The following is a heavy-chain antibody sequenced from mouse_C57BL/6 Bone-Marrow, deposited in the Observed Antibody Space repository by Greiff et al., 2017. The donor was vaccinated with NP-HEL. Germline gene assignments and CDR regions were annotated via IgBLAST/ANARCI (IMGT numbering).Heavy chain of an antibody. CDR3: AAFYCGSSYSGWYVDV. CDR1: GYTFTDYN. J-gene: IGHJ1*03. D-gene: IGHD1-1*01. V-gene: IGHV1-22*01. Sequence: VQLQQSGPELVKPGASVKMSCKASGYTFTDYNMHWVKQSHGKSLEWIGYINPNNGGTSYNQKFKGKATLTVNNSSSTAYMALRSLTSEDSAVYDSAAFYCGSSYSGWYVDVWGTGTTVTVSS. CDR2: INPNNGGT.